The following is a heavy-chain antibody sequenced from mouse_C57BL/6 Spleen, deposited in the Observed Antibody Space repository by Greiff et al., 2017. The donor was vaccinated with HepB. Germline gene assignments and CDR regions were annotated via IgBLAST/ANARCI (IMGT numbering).Heavy chain of an antibody. CDR3: ARETTVVADYAMDY. Sequence: EVKVEESGGGLVKPGGSLKLSCAASGFTFSSYAMSWVRQTPEKRLEWVATISDGGSYTYYPDNVKGRFTISRDNAKNNLYLQMSHLKSEDTAMYYCARETTVVADYAMDYWGQGTSVTVSS. CDR1: GFTFSSYA. CDR2: ISDGGSYT. D-gene: IGHD1-1*01. V-gene: IGHV5-4*01. J-gene: IGHJ4*01.